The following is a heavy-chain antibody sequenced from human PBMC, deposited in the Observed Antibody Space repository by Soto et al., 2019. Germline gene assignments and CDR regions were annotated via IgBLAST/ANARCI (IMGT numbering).Heavy chain of an antibody. J-gene: IGHJ4*02. CDR3: AAGDYPDTRVYSSDY. CDR1: GFTFITST. D-gene: IGHD2-21*01. CDR2: IVVGSGNT. V-gene: IGHV1-58*01. Sequence: QMQLVQSGPEVKKPGTSVKVSCKDSGFTFITSTVQWVRQARGQPLEWLGWIVVGSGNTIYAQNFQERVTSTRDETTSTAYMELSSLRFEATGLYYCAAGDYPDTRVYSSDYWCQGTLVTVSS.